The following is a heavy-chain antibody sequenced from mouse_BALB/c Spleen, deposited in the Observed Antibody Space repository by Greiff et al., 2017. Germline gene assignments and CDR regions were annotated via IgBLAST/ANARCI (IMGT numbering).Heavy chain of an antibody. CDR3: ARRGGYGHFDY. CDR1: GYSITSGYY. Sequence: VQLQQSGPGLVKPSQSLSLTCSVTGYSITSGYYWNWIRQFPGNKLEWMGYISYDGSNNYNPSLKNRISITRDTSKNQFFLKLNSVTTEDTATYYCARRGGYGHFDYWGQGTTLTVSS. CDR2: ISYDGSN. V-gene: IGHV3-6*02. J-gene: IGHJ2*01. D-gene: IGHD1-1*02.